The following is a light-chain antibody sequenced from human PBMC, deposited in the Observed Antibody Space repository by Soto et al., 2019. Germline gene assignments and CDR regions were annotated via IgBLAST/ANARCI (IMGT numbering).Light chain of an antibody. CDR1: QSLFYSSNNKDY. CDR3: QQYFNPPWT. V-gene: IGKV4-1*01. Sequence: DIVMTQSPDSLAVSLGERATINCKSSQSLFYSSNNKDYLAWYQQKPGQPPRLLIYWASTRESGVPERFSGSGSGTDFPLTVSSLQAEDVAVYYCQQYFNPPWTFGQGTKVEIK. CDR2: WAS. J-gene: IGKJ1*01.